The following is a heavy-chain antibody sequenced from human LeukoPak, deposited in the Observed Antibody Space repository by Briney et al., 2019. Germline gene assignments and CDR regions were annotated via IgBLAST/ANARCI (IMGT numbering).Heavy chain of an antibody. CDR3: ARFVRWGDFDY. CDR1: GFTFSSYT. Sequence: TGGSLRLSCAASGFTFSSYTMNWVRQAPGKGLEWVSSISSSSYYIYYADSVKGRFTISRDNAKNSLYLQLSGLRADDTAVYYCARFVRWGDFDYWGPGTLVTVSS. D-gene: IGHD4-23*01. CDR2: ISSSSYYI. V-gene: IGHV3-21*01. J-gene: IGHJ4*02.